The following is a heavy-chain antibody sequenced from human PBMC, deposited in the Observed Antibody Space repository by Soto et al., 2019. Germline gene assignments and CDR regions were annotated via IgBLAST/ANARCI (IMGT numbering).Heavy chain of an antibody. D-gene: IGHD2-15*01. J-gene: IGHJ4*02. CDR3: VRTSLVVAAATREDY. Sequence: EVQLVESGGGLVQPGGSLRLSCAASGFTFSSYWMQWVRKAPGKGLVWVSRINSDGSSTSYADSVKGRFTISRDNAKNTLYLQMNSLRAEDTAVYYCVRTSLVVAAATREDYWGQGTLVTVSS. CDR1: GFTFSSYW. CDR2: INSDGSST. V-gene: IGHV3-74*01.